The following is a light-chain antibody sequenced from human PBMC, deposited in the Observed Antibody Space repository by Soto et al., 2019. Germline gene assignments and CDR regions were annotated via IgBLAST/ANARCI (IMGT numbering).Light chain of an antibody. CDR3: CSYTSNITPDV. CDR2: GVS. V-gene: IGLV2-14*01. CDR1: SSDIGGHND. Sequence: QSALTQPASVSGSPGQSITISCTGTSSDIGGHNDVSWYQQHPGKAPKLLIYGVSNRPSGVSYRFTASKSGNTASLTISGLQAEDESDYYCCSYTSNITPDVFGTGTKLTVL. J-gene: IGLJ1*01.